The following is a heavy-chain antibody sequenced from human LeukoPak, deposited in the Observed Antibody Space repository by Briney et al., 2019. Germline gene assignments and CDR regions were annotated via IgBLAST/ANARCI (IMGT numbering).Heavy chain of an antibody. CDR3: AKSEGSXSWLYAEYFQH. V-gene: IGHV3-23*01. CDR2: ISGSGGST. D-gene: IGHD6-13*01. CDR1: GFTFSSYA. Sequence: QSGGSLRLSCAASGFTFSSYAMSWVRQAPGKGLEWVSAISGSGGSTYYADSVKGRFTISRDNSKNTLYLQMNSLRAEDTAVYYCAKSEGSXSWLYAEYFQHWGQGTLVTVS. J-gene: IGHJ1*01.